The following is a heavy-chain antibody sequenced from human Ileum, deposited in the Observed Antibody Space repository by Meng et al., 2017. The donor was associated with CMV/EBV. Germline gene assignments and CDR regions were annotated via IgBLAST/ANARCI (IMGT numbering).Heavy chain of an antibody. J-gene: IGHJ4*01. D-gene: IGHD3-16*01. Sequence: SETLSLTCTVSGGSISSANYYWGWIRQPPGKELEWIGSISYSGSTYYNPSLKSRVTISVDTSKNQFSLNLSSATAADTAVYYCARLPPPYPYSIDCWGHGTLVTVSS. CDR2: ISYSGST. CDR3: ARLPPPYPYSIDC. CDR1: GGSISSANYY. V-gene: IGHV4-39*07.